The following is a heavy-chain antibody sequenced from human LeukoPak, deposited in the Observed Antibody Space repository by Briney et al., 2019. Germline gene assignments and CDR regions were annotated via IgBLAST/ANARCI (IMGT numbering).Heavy chain of an antibody. CDR2: ISSSGDIK. Sequence: GGSLRLSCAASGFTFNNYAMSWVRQAPGKGLEWVSDISSSGDIKFYADSVKGRFTISRDNSKNTLYLQMNSLRAEDTAVYYCAREHFDFDYWGQGTLVTVSS. CDR3: AREHFDFDY. V-gene: IGHV3-23*01. J-gene: IGHJ4*02. D-gene: IGHD2/OR15-2a*01. CDR1: GFTFNNYA.